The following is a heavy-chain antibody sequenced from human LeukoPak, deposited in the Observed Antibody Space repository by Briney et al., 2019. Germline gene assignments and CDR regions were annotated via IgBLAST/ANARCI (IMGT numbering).Heavy chain of an antibody. Sequence: SETLSLTCAVYGGSFSGYYWSWIRQPPGKGLEWIGEINHSGSTNYNPSLKSRVTISVDTSKNKFSLKLSSVTAADTAVYYCARAVLSGYLRGWGQGTLVTVSS. CDR1: GGSFSGYY. J-gene: IGHJ4*02. CDR2: INHSGST. V-gene: IGHV4-34*01. CDR3: ARAVLSGYLRG. D-gene: IGHD3-22*01.